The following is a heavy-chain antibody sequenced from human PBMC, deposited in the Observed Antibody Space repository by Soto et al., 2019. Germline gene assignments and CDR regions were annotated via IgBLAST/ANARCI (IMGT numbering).Heavy chain of an antibody. V-gene: IGHV1-69*06. CDR2: IIPIFGTA. Sequence: QVQLVQSGAEVQKPGSSVKVSCKASGGTFSSYAISWVRQAPGQGLEWMGGIIPIFGTANYAQKFQGRVTITADKSTSTAYMELSSLRSEDTAVYYCASSSILWFGGRYYFDYWGQGTLVTVSS. J-gene: IGHJ4*02. CDR1: GGTFSSYA. D-gene: IGHD3-10*01. CDR3: ASSSILWFGGRYYFDY.